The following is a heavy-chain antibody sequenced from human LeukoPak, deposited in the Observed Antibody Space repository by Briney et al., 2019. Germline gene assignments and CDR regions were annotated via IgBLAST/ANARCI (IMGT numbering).Heavy chain of an antibody. CDR2: INHSGST. V-gene: IGHV4-34*01. J-gene: IGHJ4*02. CDR3: ASSGIAVAGPSYYFDY. D-gene: IGHD6-19*01. Sequence: SETLSLTCAVYGGHFSAYYWNWIRQSPGKGLEWIGEINHSGSTNYNLSLKSRVTISGDPSKNQFSLKVSSVTAADSAAYYCASSGIAVAGPSYYFDYWGQGTLVTVSS. CDR1: GGHFSAYY.